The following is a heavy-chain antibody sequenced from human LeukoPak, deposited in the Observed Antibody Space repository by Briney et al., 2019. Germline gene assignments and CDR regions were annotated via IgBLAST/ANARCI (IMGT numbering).Heavy chain of an antibody. Sequence: PGGSLRLSCAASGFTFSGYAMSWVRQAPGKGLEWVSAISGSGRTTYYEDSVQGRFIISGDNSKNTLYLQMNSLRAEDTAVYYCAKQWRGTGDAFDIWGQGTMVIVS. CDR2: ISGSGRTT. V-gene: IGHV3-23*01. J-gene: IGHJ3*02. D-gene: IGHD3/OR15-3a*01. CDR3: AKQWRGTGDAFDI. CDR1: GFTFSGYA.